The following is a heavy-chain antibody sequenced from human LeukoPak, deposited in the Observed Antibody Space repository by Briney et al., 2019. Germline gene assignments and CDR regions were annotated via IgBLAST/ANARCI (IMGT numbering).Heavy chain of an antibody. V-gene: IGHV5-51*01. J-gene: IGHJ4*02. D-gene: IGHD3-10*01. CDR3: ARGRFGEVLFY. Sequence: GESLKISCKGSGYTFTNYWIGWVRQMPGKGLEWMGIIYPGDSDTRYSPSFEGQVTISADKSIRTAYLQWSSLKASDTAMYYCARGRFGEVLFYWGQGTLVTVSS. CDR2: IYPGDSDT. CDR1: GYTFTNYW.